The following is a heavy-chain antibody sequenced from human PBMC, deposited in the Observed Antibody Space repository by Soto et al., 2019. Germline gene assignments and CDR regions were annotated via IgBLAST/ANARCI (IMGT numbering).Heavy chain of an antibody. CDR3: ARGDHYYYGSGSYFSLPGY. D-gene: IGHD3-10*01. Sequence: ASVKVSCKASGYTFTSYDINWVRQATGQGLEWMGWMNPNSGNTGYAQKFQGRVTMTRNTSISTAYMELSSLRSEDTAVYYCARGDHYYYGSGSYFSLPGYWGQGTLVTVSS. V-gene: IGHV1-8*01. J-gene: IGHJ4*02. CDR2: MNPNSGNT. CDR1: GYTFTSYD.